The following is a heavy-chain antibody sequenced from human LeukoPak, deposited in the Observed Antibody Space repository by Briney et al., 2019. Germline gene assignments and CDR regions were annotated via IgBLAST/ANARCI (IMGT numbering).Heavy chain of an antibody. CDR3: AKARSPPLGYYYYGMDV. V-gene: IGHV3-30*18. CDR1: GFTFSSYG. J-gene: IGHJ6*02. Sequence: GGSLRLSCAASGFTFSSYGMHWVRQAPGKGLEWVAVISYDGSNKYYADSVKGRFTISRDNSKNTLYLQMNSLRAEDTAVYYCAKARSPPLGYYYYGMDVWGQGTTVTVSS. CDR2: ISYDGSNK. D-gene: IGHD1-14*01.